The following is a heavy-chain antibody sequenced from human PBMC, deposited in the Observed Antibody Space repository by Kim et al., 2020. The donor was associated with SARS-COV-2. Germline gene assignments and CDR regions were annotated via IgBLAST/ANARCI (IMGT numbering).Heavy chain of an antibody. CDR3: VRALRGEQWLDF. Sequence: ASVKVSCKASGYTFTRYVMNWVRQAPGQGLEWMGWINTNTGNPTYAQGFTGRFVFSLDISVTTTYLQISSLKAEDTAVYYCVRALRGEQWLDFWAQGTLV. J-gene: IGHJ4*02. CDR2: INTNTGNP. V-gene: IGHV7-4-1*02. D-gene: IGHD6-19*01. CDR1: GYTFTRYV.